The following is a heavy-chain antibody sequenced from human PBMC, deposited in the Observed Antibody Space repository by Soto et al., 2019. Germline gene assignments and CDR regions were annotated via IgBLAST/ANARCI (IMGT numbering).Heavy chain of an antibody. CDR3: AGVITVTKGEGVY. CDR2: IKQDGSEK. D-gene: IGHD4-17*01. V-gene: IGHV3-7*05. Sequence: EVQLVESGGGLVQPGGSLRLSCAASGFTFSSYWMSWVRQAPGKGLEWVANIKQDGSEKYYVDSVKGRFTISRDNAKNSLYLQMNSLRAEDTAVYYCAGVITVTKGEGVYWGQGTLVTVSS. J-gene: IGHJ4*02. CDR1: GFTFSSYW.